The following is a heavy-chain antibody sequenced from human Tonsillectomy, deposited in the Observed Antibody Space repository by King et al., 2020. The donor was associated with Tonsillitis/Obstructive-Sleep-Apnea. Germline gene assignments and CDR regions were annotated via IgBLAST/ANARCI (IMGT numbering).Heavy chain of an antibody. CDR2: ISSSSSYI. V-gene: IGHV3-21*01. J-gene: IGHJ6*03. CDR1: GFTFSSYS. CDR3: ARDGERDYGSGSYYIIYSYYYMDV. Sequence: VQLVESGGGLVKPGVSLRLSCAASGFTFSSYSMNWVRQAPGKGLEWVSSISSSSSYIYYADSVKGRFTISRDNAKNSLYLQMNSLRAEETAVYYCARDGERDYGSGSYYIIYSYYYMDVWGKGTTVTVSS. D-gene: IGHD3-10*01.